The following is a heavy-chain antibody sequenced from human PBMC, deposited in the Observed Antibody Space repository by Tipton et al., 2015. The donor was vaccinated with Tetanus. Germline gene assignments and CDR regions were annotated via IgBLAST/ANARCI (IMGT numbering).Heavy chain of an antibody. CDR3: ARRRSAVLSGAYHWYFDL. J-gene: IGHJ2*01. CDR1: GYNFSHYS. V-gene: IGHV5-51*01. CDR2: VDPRDSQA. D-gene: IGHD3-3*01. Sequence: VQLVQSGAEVGKPGESLKISCQGSGYNFSHYSIGWVRQLPGRGLEWMGIVDPRDSQATYGPSFQGQVTLSADRSINVAYLQWGSLKASDTGLYYCARRRSAVLSGAYHWYFDLWGRGTLAGVSS.